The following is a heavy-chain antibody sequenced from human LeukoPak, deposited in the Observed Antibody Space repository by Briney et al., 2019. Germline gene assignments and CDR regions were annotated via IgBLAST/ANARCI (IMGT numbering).Heavy chain of an antibody. CDR3: ARGRGPIFGVVIGLDY. Sequence: SETLSLTCAVSGGSISSGGYSWSWIRQPPGKGLEWIGNIYHSGSTYYNPSLKSRVTISVDRSKNQFSLKLSSVTAADTAVYYCARGRGPIFGVVIGLDYWGQGTLVTVSS. J-gene: IGHJ4*02. D-gene: IGHD3-3*01. CDR2: IYHSGST. CDR1: GGSISSGGYS. V-gene: IGHV4-30-2*01.